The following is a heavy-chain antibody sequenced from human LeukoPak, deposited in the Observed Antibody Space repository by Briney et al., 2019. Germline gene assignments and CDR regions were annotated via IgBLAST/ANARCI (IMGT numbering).Heavy chain of an antibody. CDR3: ARGENNYGYYYFDY. D-gene: IGHD5-24*01. CDR2: ISRSSNYI. J-gene: IGHJ4*02. V-gene: IGHV3-21*01. Sequence: GGSLRLSCAASGFTFSSYSVNWVRQAPGKGLEWVSSISRSSNYIYYADSVKGRFTISRGNAKNSLYLQINSLRAEDTSVYYCARGENNYGYYYFDYWGQGTLVTVSS. CDR1: GFTFSSYS.